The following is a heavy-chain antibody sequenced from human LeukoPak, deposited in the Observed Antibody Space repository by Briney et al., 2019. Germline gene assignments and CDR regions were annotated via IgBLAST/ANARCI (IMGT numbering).Heavy chain of an antibody. Sequence: SETLSLTCAVYGGSFSGYYWSWIRQPPGKGLEWIGEINHSGSTNYNPSLKSRVTISVDTSKTQFSLKLSSVTAADTAVYYCARGLYCSGGSCYFGYWGQGTLVTVSS. D-gene: IGHD2-15*01. CDR3: ARGLYCSGGSCYFGY. CDR2: INHSGST. CDR1: GGSFSGYY. J-gene: IGHJ4*02. V-gene: IGHV4-34*01.